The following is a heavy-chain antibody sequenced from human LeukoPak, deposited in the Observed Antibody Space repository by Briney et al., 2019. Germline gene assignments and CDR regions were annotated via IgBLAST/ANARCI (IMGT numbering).Heavy chain of an antibody. D-gene: IGHD2-15*01. CDR3: ARLLSLGSFVDY. CDR2: IYYSGST. J-gene: IGHJ4*02. Sequence: SETLSLTCTVSGDSISRSTYYWGWIRQPPGKGLEWIGSIYYSGSTYYNPSLKSRVTISVDTSKSQFSLKLSSVTAADTAVYYCARLLSLGSFVDYWGQGTLVTVSS. CDR1: GDSISRSTYY. V-gene: IGHV4-39*01.